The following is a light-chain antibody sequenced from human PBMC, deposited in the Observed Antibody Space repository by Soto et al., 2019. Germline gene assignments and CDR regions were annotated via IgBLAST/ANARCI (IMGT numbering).Light chain of an antibody. CDR2: GAS. V-gene: IGKV3-15*01. J-gene: IGKJ1*01. CDR1: QSVSSN. Sequence: EIVMTQSPGTLSVSPWERATLSCRASQSVSSNLAWYQHRPGQAPWLLIYGASTRATGIPARFSGSGSGTDFTLTISSLEPEDFAIYYCQQYDDWPTFGQGTKVDIK. CDR3: QQYDDWPT.